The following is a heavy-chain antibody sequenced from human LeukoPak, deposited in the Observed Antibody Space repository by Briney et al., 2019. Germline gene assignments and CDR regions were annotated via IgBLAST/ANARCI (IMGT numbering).Heavy chain of an antibody. Sequence: SGGSLRLSCAASGFTFSSYWMSRVRQAPGKGLEWVANIKQDGSEKYYVDSVKGRFTISRDNAKNSLYLQMNSLRAEDTAVYYCARDLGSSSWYSVDYFDYWGQGTLVTVSS. D-gene: IGHD6-13*01. J-gene: IGHJ4*02. V-gene: IGHV3-7*01. CDR2: IKQDGSEK. CDR3: ARDLGSSSWYSVDYFDY. CDR1: GFTFSSYW.